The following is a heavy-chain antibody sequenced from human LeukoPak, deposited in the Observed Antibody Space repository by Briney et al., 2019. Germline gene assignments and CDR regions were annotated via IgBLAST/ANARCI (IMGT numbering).Heavy chain of an antibody. J-gene: IGHJ4*02. CDR3: ARDYYDSSGPPFDY. Sequence: QPGGSLRLSCAASGFTFSSYEMNWVHQAPGKGLEWVSYISSSGSTIYYADSVKGRFTISRDNAKNSLYLQMNSLRAEDTAVYYCARDYYDSSGPPFDYWGQGTLVTVSS. V-gene: IGHV3-48*03. D-gene: IGHD3-22*01. CDR2: ISSSGSTI. CDR1: GFTFSSYE.